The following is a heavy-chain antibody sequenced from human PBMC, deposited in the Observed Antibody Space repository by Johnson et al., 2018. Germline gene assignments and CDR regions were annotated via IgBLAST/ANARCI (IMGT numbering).Heavy chain of an antibody. Sequence: VQLVESGGGLVQPGGSLRLSCAASGFTFSSYAMSWVRQAPGKGLEWVSSISSASSYIYYADSVKGRFTISRDNSKNTLYLQMNSLRADDTAVYYWAPLSVLRYFDWLLGGAFDIWGQGTMVTVSS. CDR3: APLSVLRYFDWLLGGAFDI. CDR1: GFTFSSYA. D-gene: IGHD3-9*01. J-gene: IGHJ3*02. V-gene: IGHV3-23*04. CDR2: ISSASSYI.